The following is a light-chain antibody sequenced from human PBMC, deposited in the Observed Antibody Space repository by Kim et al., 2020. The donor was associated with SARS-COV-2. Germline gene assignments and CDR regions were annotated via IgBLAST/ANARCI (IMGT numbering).Light chain of an antibody. Sequence: DIQMTQSPSSLSASVGDRVTITCRASQGISSYLAWFQQKPGKAPKSLIYAASNLQSGVPSRFSGSGSGTEYTLTISSLQPEDFATYFCQQYDNNPYTFGQGTKLEI. CDR2: AAS. V-gene: IGKV1-16*01. J-gene: IGKJ2*01. CDR3: QQYDNNPYT. CDR1: QGISSY.